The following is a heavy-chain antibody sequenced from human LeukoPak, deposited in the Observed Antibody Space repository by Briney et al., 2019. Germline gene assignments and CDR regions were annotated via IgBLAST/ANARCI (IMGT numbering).Heavy chain of an antibody. D-gene: IGHD6-13*01. Sequence: AXVKVSCKASGYTFTSYDINWVRQAPGQGLEWMGWMNPNSGNTGYAQKFQGRVTMTRNNSISTAYMELSSLRSEDTAVYYCARGGDVSIAAAHDYWGQGTLVTVSS. CDR1: GYTFTSYD. J-gene: IGHJ4*02. CDR2: MNPNSGNT. CDR3: ARGGDVSIAAAHDY. V-gene: IGHV1-8*01.